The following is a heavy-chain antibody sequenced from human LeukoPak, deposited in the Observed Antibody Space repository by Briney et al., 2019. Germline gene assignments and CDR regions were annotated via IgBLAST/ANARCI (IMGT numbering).Heavy chain of an antibody. J-gene: IGHJ6*04. CDR3: TRDNLVEDWSHAFPRYYYYGMDV. V-gene: IGHV3-49*04. CDR1: GFTFGDYA. Sequence: RSLRLYCTASGFTFGDYAMSWVRQAPGKGLEWVGFIRSKAYGGTTEYAASVKGRFTISRDDSKSIAYLQMNSLKTEDTAVYYCTRDNLVEDWSHAFPRYYYYGMDVWGKGTTVTVSS. D-gene: IGHD3/OR15-3a*01. CDR2: IRSKAYGGTT.